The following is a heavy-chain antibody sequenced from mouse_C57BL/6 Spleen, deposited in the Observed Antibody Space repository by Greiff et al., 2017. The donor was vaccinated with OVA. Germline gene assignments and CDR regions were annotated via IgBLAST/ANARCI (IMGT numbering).Heavy chain of an antibody. CDR3: ARGRYYNGSRFWAMDY. D-gene: IGHD1-1*01. Sequence: QVQLQQPGTELVKPGASVKLSCKASGYTFTSYWMHWVKQRPGQGLEWIGNINPSNGGTNYNEKFKSKATLTVDKSSSTAYMQLSSLASVDSAVDYCARGRYYNGSRFWAMDYWGQGTSVTVSS. J-gene: IGHJ4*01. CDR2: INPSNGGT. CDR1: GYTFTSYW. V-gene: IGHV1-53*01.